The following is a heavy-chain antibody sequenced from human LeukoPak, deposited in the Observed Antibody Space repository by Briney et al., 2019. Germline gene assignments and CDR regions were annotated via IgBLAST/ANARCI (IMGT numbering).Heavy chain of an antibody. Sequence: SETLSLTCTVSGGSISSNLYYWSWIRQPPGQGLEWIGYIYHSGSSYYNPSLKSRIIMTIDTSKNQFSLKLRSVTATDTAVYYCARDMVTTEAFDYWGLGTLVTVSS. CDR1: GGSISSNLYY. D-gene: IGHD4-17*01. CDR3: ARDMVTTEAFDY. V-gene: IGHV4-30-2*05. J-gene: IGHJ4*02. CDR2: IYHSGSS.